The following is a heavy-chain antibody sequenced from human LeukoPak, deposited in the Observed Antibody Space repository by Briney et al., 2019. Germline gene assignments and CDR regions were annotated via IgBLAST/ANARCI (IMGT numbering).Heavy chain of an antibody. CDR1: GYSISSGYY. V-gene: IGHV4-38-2*02. Sequence: NPSETLSLTCTVSGYSISSGYYWGWIRQPPGKGLEWFGSIYHSGSTYYNPSLKSRVTISVDTSKNQFSLKLSSVTAADTAVYYCARDGFLGVVPAADYWGQGTLVTVSS. CDR3: ARDGFLGVVPAADY. J-gene: IGHJ4*02. D-gene: IGHD2-2*01. CDR2: IYHSGST.